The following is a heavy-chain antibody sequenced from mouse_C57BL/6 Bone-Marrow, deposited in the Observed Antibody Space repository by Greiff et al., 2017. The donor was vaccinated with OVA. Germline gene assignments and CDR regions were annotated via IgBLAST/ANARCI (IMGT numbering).Heavy chain of an antibody. V-gene: IGHV1-76*01. CDR2: IYPGSGNT. CDR3: ARGGLLIARDY. J-gene: IGHJ4*01. Sequence: QVQLKQSGAELVRPGASVKLSCKASGYTFTDYYINWVKQRPGQGLEWIARIYPGSGNTYYNEKFKGKATLTAEKSSSTAYMQLSSLTSEDSAVYFCARGGLLIARDYWGQGTSVTVSS. CDR1: GYTFTDYY. D-gene: IGHD2-3*01.